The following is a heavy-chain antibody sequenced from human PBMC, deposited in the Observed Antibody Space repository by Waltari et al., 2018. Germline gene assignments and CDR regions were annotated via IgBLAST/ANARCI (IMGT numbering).Heavy chain of an antibody. V-gene: IGHV3-30*18. CDR1: GFTFSSYG. CDR3: AKAYGPYGSGNHYFDY. Sequence: QVQLVESGGGVVQPGRSLRLSCAASGFTFSSYGMHWVRQAPGKGLEWVAVICDDGSNKYYADSVKGRFTISRDNSKNTLYLQMNSLRAEDTAMYYCAKAYGPYGSGNHYFDYWGQGTLATVSS. CDR2: ICDDGSNK. J-gene: IGHJ4*02. D-gene: IGHD3-10*01.